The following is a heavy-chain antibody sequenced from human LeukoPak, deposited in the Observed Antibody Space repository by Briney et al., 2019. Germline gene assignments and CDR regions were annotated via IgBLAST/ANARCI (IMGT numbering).Heavy chain of an antibody. Sequence: GASVKVSCKASGGTFSSYAISWVRQAPGQGLEWMGGIIPIFGTANYAQKFQGRVTITTDASTSTAYMELSSLRSEDTAVYYCAGADGVHIAARPLDYWGQGTLVTVSS. D-gene: IGHD6-6*01. J-gene: IGHJ4*02. CDR1: GGTFSSYA. CDR3: AGADGVHIAARPLDY. V-gene: IGHV1-69*05. CDR2: IIPIFGTA.